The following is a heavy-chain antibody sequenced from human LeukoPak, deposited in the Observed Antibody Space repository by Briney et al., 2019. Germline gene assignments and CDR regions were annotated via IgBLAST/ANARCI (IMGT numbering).Heavy chain of an antibody. Sequence: SETLSLTCAVSGGSISSSNWWSWVRQPPGKGLEWIGGIYHSGSTNYNPSLKSRVTISVDTSKNQFSLKLSSVTAADTAVYYCARRTGYGGPFDYWGQGTLVTVSS. D-gene: IGHD4-23*01. V-gene: IGHV4-4*02. J-gene: IGHJ4*02. CDR1: GGSISSSNW. CDR2: IYHSGST. CDR3: ARRTGYGGPFDY.